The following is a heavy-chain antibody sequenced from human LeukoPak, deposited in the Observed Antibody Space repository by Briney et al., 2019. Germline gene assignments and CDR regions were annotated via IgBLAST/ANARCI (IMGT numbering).Heavy chain of an antibody. CDR3: VRGNVKHYHSVADEYYYYMDV. CDR2: ISYSGTP. J-gene: IGHJ6*03. Sequence: SETLSLTCGVYGDSFSGFYWTWVRQAPGKGLEWIGDISYSGTPRYNPSLNSRITITLDTSKKQISVNLSPVTAADTAVYYCVRGNVKHYHSVADEYYYYMDVWGKGTAVIVTS. V-gene: IGHV4-34*01. CDR1: GDSFSGFY. D-gene: IGHD2/OR15-2a*01.